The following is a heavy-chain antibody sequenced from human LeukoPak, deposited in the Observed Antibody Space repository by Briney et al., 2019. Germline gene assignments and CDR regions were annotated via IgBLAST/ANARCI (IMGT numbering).Heavy chain of an antibody. CDR2: ISFGSGNI. Sequence: PGGSLRLSCAASGFTFSTYGMNWVRQAPGKGLEWISYISFGSGNIFYADSVKGRFTISRDNVHNSLSLQMNSLRAEDTAVYFCARDDRGSFDNWGQGTLVTVSS. CDR3: ARDDRGSFDN. CDR1: GFTFSTYG. V-gene: IGHV3-48*01. J-gene: IGHJ4*02. D-gene: IGHD3-10*01.